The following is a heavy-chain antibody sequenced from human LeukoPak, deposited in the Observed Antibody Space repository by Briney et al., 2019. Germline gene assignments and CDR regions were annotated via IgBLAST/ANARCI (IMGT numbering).Heavy chain of an antibody. CDR3: ARVGVGANPWPAFDY. V-gene: IGHV3-30*04. J-gene: IGHJ4*02. CDR1: GFTFSGSA. Sequence: GGSLRLSCAASGFTFSGSAMHWVRQAPGKGLEWVAVISYDGSNKYYADSVKGRFTISRDNSKNTLYLQMNSLRAEDTAVYYCARVGVGANPWPAFDYWGQGTLVTVSS. CDR2: ISYDGSNK. D-gene: IGHD1-26*01.